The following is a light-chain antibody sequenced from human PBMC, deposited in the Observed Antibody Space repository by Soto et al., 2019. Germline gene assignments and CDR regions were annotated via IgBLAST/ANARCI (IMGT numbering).Light chain of an antibody. Sequence: EIVMTQSPATLSLSPGERATLSCRASQSVSSNLAGYRQKPGQAPTLLIYRTSTRATGIPDRFSGSGSETVFTITISSLQSEDFAFYYCQQYNNWPYTFGQGTKLEIK. CDR1: QSVSSN. CDR3: QQYNNWPYT. CDR2: RTS. J-gene: IGKJ2*01. V-gene: IGKV3-15*01.